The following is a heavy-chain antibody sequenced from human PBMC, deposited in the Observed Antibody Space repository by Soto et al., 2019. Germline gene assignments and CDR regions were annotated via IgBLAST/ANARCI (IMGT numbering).Heavy chain of an antibody. Sequence: QVQLVQSGAEVKKPGASVKVSCKASGYSCTSHGISWVRQAPGQGLEWMAWISASNGDTNYAQKFQGRVTVTTDTSTSTGYMELRSLRSEDTAVYYCARMVRGANIDYYHYMDVWGKGTTVTVSS. CDR2: ISASNGDT. CDR1: GYSCTSHG. CDR3: ARMVRGANIDYYHYMDV. D-gene: IGHD3-10*01. V-gene: IGHV1-18*01. J-gene: IGHJ6*03.